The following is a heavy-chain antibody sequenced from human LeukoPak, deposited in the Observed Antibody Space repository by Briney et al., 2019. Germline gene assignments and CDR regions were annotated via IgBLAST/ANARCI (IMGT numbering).Heavy chain of an antibody. Sequence: SETLSLTCTVSGGSISSHYWSWIRQPPGKGLEWIGYIYYSGSTNYNPSLKSRVTISVDTSKNQFSLKLSSVTAADTAVYYCARELIAAASFSRFDPWGQGTLVTVPS. CDR1: GGSISSHY. J-gene: IGHJ5*02. CDR2: IYYSGST. CDR3: ARELIAAASFSRFDP. V-gene: IGHV4-59*11. D-gene: IGHD6-13*01.